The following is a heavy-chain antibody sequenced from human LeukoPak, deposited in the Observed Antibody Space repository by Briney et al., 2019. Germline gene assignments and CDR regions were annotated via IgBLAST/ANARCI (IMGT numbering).Heavy chain of an antibody. CDR3: ARQSGYNQDY. CDR1: GFTFSSYW. J-gene: IGHJ4*02. D-gene: IGHD5-12*01. CDR2: ISHSGTT. V-gene: IGHV4-4*02. Sequence: GVLRLSCAASGFTFSSYWMSWVRQPPGKGLEWIGEISHSGTTAYNPSLKSRVIISLDNSKNQFSLNLNSVTAADTAVYYCARQSGYNQDYWGQGILVTVSS.